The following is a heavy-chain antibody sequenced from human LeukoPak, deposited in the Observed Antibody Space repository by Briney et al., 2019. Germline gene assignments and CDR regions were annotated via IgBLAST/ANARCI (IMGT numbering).Heavy chain of an antibody. Sequence: GASVKVSCKASGYTFTGYYVHWVRQAPGQGLEWMGWINPNSGGTNYAQKFQGRVTMTRDTSISTAYMELSRLRSDDTAVYYCARRLWFGDLFFFDYWGQGTLVTVSS. CDR1: GYTFTGYY. CDR2: INPNSGGT. CDR3: ARRLWFGDLFFFDY. V-gene: IGHV1-2*02. D-gene: IGHD3-10*01. J-gene: IGHJ4*02.